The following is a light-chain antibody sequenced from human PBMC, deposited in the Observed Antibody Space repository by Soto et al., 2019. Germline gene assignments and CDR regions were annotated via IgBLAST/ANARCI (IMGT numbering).Light chain of an antibody. CDR3: QQYGSSPWT. CDR1: QSVSSSS. V-gene: IGKV3-20*01. Sequence: EIVLTQSPGTLSLSPGDRVTLSCRASQSVSSSSLAWYQQKPDQAPRLLIYVASSRATGIPDRFSGSGSVTDFTINISRLEPEDFAVYYCQQYGSSPWTFGQGTKVEIK. CDR2: VAS. J-gene: IGKJ1*01.